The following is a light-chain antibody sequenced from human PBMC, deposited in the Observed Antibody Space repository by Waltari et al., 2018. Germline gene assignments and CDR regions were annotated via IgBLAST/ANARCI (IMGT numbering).Light chain of an antibody. Sequence: SSELTQDPSVSVALGQTVRITFPGDSLRTSYASWYQQKSGKTPVLVLFGKNKRPSGIPDRFSGYDSETTTSLTITGAQAEDEADYYCSSRDSSASHVLFGRGTRLTVL. CDR1: SLRTSY. J-gene: IGLJ2*01. V-gene: IGLV3-19*01. CDR3: SSRDSSASHVL. CDR2: GKN.